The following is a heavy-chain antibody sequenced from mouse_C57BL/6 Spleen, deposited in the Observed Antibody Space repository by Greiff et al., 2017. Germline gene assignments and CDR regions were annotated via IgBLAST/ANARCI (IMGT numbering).Heavy chain of an antibody. V-gene: IGHV3-8*01. CDR3: ARRDYYGSTYWYFDV. CDR2: ISYSGSS. CDR1: GYSITSAY. D-gene: IGHD1-1*01. Sequence: EVKLMESGPGLAKPSQTLSLTCSVTGYSITSAYWNWIRKFPGNKLEYMGYISYSGSSYYNPSLKSRISITRDTSKNQYYLQVNSVTTEDTATYYCARRDYYGSTYWYFDVWGTGTTVTVAS. J-gene: IGHJ1*03.